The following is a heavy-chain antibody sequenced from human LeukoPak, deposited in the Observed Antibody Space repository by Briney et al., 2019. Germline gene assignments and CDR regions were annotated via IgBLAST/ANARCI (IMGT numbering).Heavy chain of an antibody. CDR3: AREGNYYHSSGIWDFDY. CDR1: GFTFRNYA. V-gene: IGHV3-30-3*01. Sequence: GGSLRLSCAASGFTFRNYAMPWVRQTPGKGLEWVTVISHDESNEYYADSAKGRFTISRDNSKNTLYLQMNSLRADDTAVYYCAREGNYYHSSGIWDFDYWGQGTLVTVSS. J-gene: IGHJ4*02. CDR2: ISHDESNE. D-gene: IGHD3-22*01.